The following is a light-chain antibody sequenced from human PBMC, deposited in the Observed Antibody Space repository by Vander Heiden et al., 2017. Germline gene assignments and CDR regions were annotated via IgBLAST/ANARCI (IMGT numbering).Light chain of an antibody. V-gene: IGLV2-14*01. CDR2: DDT. CDR1: SGDVGDYNY. CDR3: SSYTNISSVM. Sequence: QSALTQPASLSPSPAPSRTISCAGTSGDVGDYNYVSWYQQHPSKAHKLMIYDDTKRPGGVSNRFSGSKSGSTASLTIAGLKGEEEADYYCSSYTNISSVMFGGGTKLTVV. J-gene: IGLJ3*02.